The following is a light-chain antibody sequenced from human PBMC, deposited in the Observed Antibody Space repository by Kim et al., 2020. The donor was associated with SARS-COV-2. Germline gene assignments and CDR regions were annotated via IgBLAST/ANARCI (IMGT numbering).Light chain of an antibody. J-gene: IGKJ1*01. Sequence: PASISFRSSQRPVYSDGNIYLTWFHQRPGQSPRRLVYKVSSRDSGVPDRFSGSGSGTDFTLKISRVEAEDVGIYYCMQGTHWPPTFGQGTKVDIK. CDR3: MQGTHWPPT. CDR1: QRPVYSDGNIY. CDR2: KVS. V-gene: IGKV2-30*01.